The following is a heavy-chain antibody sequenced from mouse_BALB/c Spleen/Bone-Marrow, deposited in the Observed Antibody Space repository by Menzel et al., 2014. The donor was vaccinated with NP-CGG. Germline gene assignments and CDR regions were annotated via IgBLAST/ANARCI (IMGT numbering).Heavy chain of an antibody. J-gene: IGHJ3*01. V-gene: IGHV1S81*02. CDR1: GYTFTSYW. CDR2: INPSNGRA. D-gene: IGHD2-14*01. CDR3: ARRDFRSWFAY. Sequence: QVQLQQSGAEPVKPGASVNLSCKASGYTFTSYWVYWVKQRPGQGLEWIGEINPSNGRANYNEKFKNKATLTVDKSTSTAYMQVSSLTSEDSAVYYCARRDFRSWFAYWGQGTLVTVSA.